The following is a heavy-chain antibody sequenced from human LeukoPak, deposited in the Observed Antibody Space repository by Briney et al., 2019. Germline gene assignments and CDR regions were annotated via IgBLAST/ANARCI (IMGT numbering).Heavy chain of an antibody. CDR1: GFTFSSCE. J-gene: IGHJ4*02. D-gene: IGHD1-14*01. CDR2: ISSSGSTI. CDR3: ARANPSYYFDY. Sequence: GGSLRLSCAASGFTFSSCEMNWVRQAPGKGLEWVSYISSSGSTIYYADSVKGRFTISRDNAKNSLYLQMNSLRAEDTAVYYCARANPSYYFDYWGQGTLVTVSS. V-gene: IGHV3-48*03.